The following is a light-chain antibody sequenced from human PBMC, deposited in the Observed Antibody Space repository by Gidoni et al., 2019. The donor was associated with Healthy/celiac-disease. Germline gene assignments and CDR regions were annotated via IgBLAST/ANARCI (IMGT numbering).Light chain of an antibody. CDR1: QSVSSSY. J-gene: IGKJ1*01. Sequence: SLSPGERATHSCRASQSVSSSYLAWYQQKPGQAPRLLIYGASSRATGIPDRFSGSGSGTDFTLTISRLEPEDFAVYYCQQYGSSPPWTFGQGTKVEIK. V-gene: IGKV3-20*01. CDR2: GAS. CDR3: QQYGSSPPWT.